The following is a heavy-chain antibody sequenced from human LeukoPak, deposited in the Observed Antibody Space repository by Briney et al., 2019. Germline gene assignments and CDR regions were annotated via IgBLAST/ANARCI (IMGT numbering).Heavy chain of an antibody. CDR3: ARDRGLRVGMGDY. V-gene: IGHV1-3*01. CDR2: INAGNGNT. Sequence: ASVKVSCKASGYTFTSYAMHWVRQAPGQRLEWMGWINAGNGNTKYSQKFQGRVTITRDTSASTAYMELSSLRSEDTAVYYCARDRGLRVGMGDYWGQGTLVTVSS. J-gene: IGHJ4*02. CDR1: GYTFTSYA. D-gene: IGHD5/OR15-5a*01.